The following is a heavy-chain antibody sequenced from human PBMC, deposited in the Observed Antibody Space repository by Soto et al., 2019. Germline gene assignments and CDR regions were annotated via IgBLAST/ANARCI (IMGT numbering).Heavy chain of an antibody. D-gene: IGHD2-15*01. CDR2: IYSGGST. V-gene: IGHV3-53*04. J-gene: IGHJ6*03. Sequence: GGSLRLSCAASGFTVSSNYMSWVRQAPGKGLEWVSVIYSGGSTYYADSVKGRFTISRHNSENTLYLQMNSLRAEDTAVYYCARDRIGYCSGGSCYDDYYYYYMDVWGKGTTVTVSS. CDR3: ARDRIGYCSGGSCYDDYYYYYMDV. CDR1: GFTVSSNY.